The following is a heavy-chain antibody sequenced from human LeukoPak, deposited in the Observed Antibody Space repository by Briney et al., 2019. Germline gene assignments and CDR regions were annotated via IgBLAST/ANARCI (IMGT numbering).Heavy chain of an antibody. D-gene: IGHD6-19*01. V-gene: IGHV3-30*18. CDR2: ISYDGSNK. CDR3: AKDRGYSSRFLDY. CDR1: GFTFSSYG. Sequence: GGSLRLSCAASGFTFSSYGMHWVRQAPGKGLEWVAVISYDGSNKYYADSVKGRFTISRDNSKNTLYLQMNSLRAEDTAVYYCAKDRGYSSRFLDYWGQGTLVTVSS. J-gene: IGHJ4*02.